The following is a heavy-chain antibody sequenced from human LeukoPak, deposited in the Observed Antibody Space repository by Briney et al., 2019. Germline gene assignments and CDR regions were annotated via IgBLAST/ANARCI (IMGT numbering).Heavy chain of an antibody. CDR3: AKGSLLATVVVITGPLDY. CDR1: GFTFSSYG. CDR2: IRYDGSNK. J-gene: IGHJ4*02. Sequence: PGGSLRLSCAASGFTFSSYGMHWVRQAPGKGLEWVAFIRYDGSNKYYADSVKGRFTISRDNSKNTLYLQMNSLRAEDTAVYYCAKGSLLATVVVITGPLDYWGQGTLVTVSS. V-gene: IGHV3-30*02. D-gene: IGHD3-22*01.